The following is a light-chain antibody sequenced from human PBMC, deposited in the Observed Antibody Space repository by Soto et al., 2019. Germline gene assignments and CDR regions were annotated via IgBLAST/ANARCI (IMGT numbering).Light chain of an antibody. CDR2: AAS. V-gene: IGKV3-20*01. CDR1: QSVSINF. CDR3: QQYGTSPLT. Sequence: EIVLTQSPGTLSLSPGERATLSCRASQSVSINFLAWYQQKPGQAPRLLIYAASSRATGIPDRFSGSGSGTDFTLTISRLEPEDFALYYCQQYGTSPLTFGGGTKVDI. J-gene: IGKJ4*01.